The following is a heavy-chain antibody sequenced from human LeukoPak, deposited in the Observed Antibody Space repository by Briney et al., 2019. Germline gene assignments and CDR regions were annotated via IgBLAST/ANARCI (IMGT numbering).Heavy chain of an antibody. Sequence: ASVTVSCTASGYTFTSYYMHWVRQAPGQGLEWMGGIIPIFGTANYAQKFQGRVTITADESTSTAYMELSSLRSEDTAVYYCARALPYDCSSTSCYYYYGMDVWGQGTTVTVSS. CDR1: GYTFTSYY. CDR2: IIPIFGTA. CDR3: ARALPYDCSSTSCYYYYGMDV. J-gene: IGHJ6*02. V-gene: IGHV1-69*13. D-gene: IGHD2-2*01.